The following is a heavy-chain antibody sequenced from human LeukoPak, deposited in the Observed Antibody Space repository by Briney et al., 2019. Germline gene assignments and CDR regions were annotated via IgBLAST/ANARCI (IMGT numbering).Heavy chain of an antibody. CDR2: IYTSGST. CDR3: AREPDQYYYDSSGYFSYNWFDP. D-gene: IGHD3-22*01. V-gene: IGHV4-61*02. CDR1: GGSLSSGSYY. J-gene: IGHJ5*02. Sequence: PSQTLSLTCTVFGGSLSSGSYYWSWIRQPAGKGLEWIGRIYTSGSTNYNPSLKSRVTISVETSKNQFSLKLSSVTAADTAVYYCAREPDQYYYDSSGYFSYNWFDPWGQGTLVTVSS.